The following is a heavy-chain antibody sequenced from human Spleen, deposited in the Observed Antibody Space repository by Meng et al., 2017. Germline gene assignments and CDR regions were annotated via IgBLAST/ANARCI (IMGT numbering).Heavy chain of an antibody. CDR1: GFTFSSYW. J-gene: IGHJ4*02. CDR2: INTDGSIT. Sequence: GESLKISCVASGFTFSSYWMHWVRQAPGKGLVWVSRINTDGSITSYADSVKGRFTISRDNAKNTLYLHMNSLKAEDTAVYYCARDQVSGQWLVQQVDYWGQGTLVTVSS. CDR3: ARDQVSGQWLVQQVDY. V-gene: IGHV3-74*01. D-gene: IGHD6-19*01.